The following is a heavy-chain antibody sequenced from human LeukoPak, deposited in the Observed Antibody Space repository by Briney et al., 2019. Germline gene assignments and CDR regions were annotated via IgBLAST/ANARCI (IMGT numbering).Heavy chain of an antibody. V-gene: IGHV3-7*03. D-gene: IGHD3-22*01. CDR1: GFTFSSYW. J-gene: IGHJ4*02. CDR3: ARGRDYYDSSGYYGGYYFDY. Sequence: GGSLRLSCAASGFTFSSYWMNWVRQAPGKGLEWVANINQDGSAKNYVDSVKGRFTISRDNSKNTLYLQMNSLRAEDTAVYYCARGRDYYDSSGYYGGYYFDYWGQGTLVTVSS. CDR2: INQDGSAK.